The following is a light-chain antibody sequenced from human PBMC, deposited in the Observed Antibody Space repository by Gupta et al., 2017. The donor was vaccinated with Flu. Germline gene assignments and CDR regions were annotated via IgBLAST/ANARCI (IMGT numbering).Light chain of an antibody. J-gene: IGLJ1*01. CDR3: GTWDSSLSAFYV. V-gene: IGLV1-51*02. CDR2: ENN. Sequence: QSVLTQPPSVSAAPGQKVTIPCSGSSSNIGNNYVSWYQQLPGTAPKLLIYENNKRPSGIPDRFSGSKSGTSATLGITGLQTGDEADYYCGTWDSSLSAFYVFGTGTKVTVL. CDR1: SSNIGNNY.